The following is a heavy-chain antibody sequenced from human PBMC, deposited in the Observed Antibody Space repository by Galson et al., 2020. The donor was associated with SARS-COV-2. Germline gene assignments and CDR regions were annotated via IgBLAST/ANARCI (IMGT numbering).Heavy chain of an antibody. CDR2: ISSNGDTT. D-gene: IGHD5-18*01. V-gene: IGHV3-64*02. CDR1: GFTFSTYA. Sequence: GGSLRLSCAASGFTFSTYAMHWVRQAPGKGLECVSSISSNGDTTDYADSVKGRFYISRDNSRNTLFLQMDSLRPEDMAVYYCVREWGGYNFGYYHFDYWGQGALVTVSS. CDR3: VREWGGYNFGYYHFDY. J-gene: IGHJ4*02.